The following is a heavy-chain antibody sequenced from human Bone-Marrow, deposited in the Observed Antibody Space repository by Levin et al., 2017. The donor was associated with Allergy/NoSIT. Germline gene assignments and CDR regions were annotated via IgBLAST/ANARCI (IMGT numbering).Heavy chain of an antibody. Sequence: PGGSLRLSCAASGFSFSSYGIHWVRQAPGKGLEWVALISYDGSDKYYADSVKGRFTVSRDNSKNTLFLQLDSLRPEDTAVYYCATGLDCNGENCKHSGGHGTLVTISS. J-gene: IGHJ5*01. D-gene: IGHD2-15*01. CDR2: ISYDGSDK. CDR3: ATGLDCNGENCKHS. V-gene: IGHV3-30*03. CDR1: GFSFSSYG.